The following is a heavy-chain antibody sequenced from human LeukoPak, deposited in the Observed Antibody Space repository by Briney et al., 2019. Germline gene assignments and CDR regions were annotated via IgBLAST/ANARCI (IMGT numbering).Heavy chain of an antibody. CDR3: AKEFVVVPAAKGYYNWFDP. Sequence: GXLRLSCAASGFTFSSYAMSWVRQAPGKGLEGVSAISGSGGSTYYADSVKGGFTISRDNSKNTLYLQMNRLRAEDTAVYYCAKEFVVVPAAKGYYNWFDPWGQGTLVTVSS. D-gene: IGHD2-2*01. CDR2: ISGSGGST. V-gene: IGHV3-23*01. J-gene: IGHJ5*02. CDR1: GFTFSSYA.